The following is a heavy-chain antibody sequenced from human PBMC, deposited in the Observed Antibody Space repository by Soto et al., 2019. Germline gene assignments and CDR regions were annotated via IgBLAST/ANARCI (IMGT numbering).Heavy chain of an antibody. CDR3: ARSVEGHFDY. CDR2: ITSDTKTI. J-gene: IGHJ4*02. D-gene: IGHD6-19*01. CDR1: GFKFSIYS. V-gene: IGHV3-48*02. Sequence: EVQLVESGGALVQPGGSLRLSCAASGFKFSIYSMNWVRQAPGKGLEWSAYITSDTKTIKYGDSVKGRFTISRDNAKTSVYLQMNSLSDADTAVYYCARSVEGHFDYWGQGTVVTVSS.